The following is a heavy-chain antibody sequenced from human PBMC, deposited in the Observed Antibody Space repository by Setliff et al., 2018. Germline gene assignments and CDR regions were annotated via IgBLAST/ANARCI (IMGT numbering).Heavy chain of an antibody. V-gene: IGHV4-39*07. CDR1: GGSVSSTSHY. CDR2: VYYSGYT. D-gene: IGHD3-10*01. CDR3: ARVDFTMIQGVLGL. Sequence: PSETLFLTCNVSGGSVSSTSHYWGWIRQPPGKGMEWIGSVYYSGYTYYNPSLQSRVTISVDMSKNQFSMKLTSVTAADTAVYYCARVDFTMIQGVLGLWGQGTLVTVSS. J-gene: IGHJ1*01.